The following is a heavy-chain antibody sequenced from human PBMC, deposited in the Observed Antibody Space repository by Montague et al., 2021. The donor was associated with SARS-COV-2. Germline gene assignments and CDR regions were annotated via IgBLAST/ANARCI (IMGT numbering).Heavy chain of an antibody. CDR2: IYYIGST. J-gene: IGHJ4*02. D-gene: IGHD1-26*01. CDR1: GGSITSYC. CDR3: ASSLSGSYDH. Sequence: SETLSLTCTVSGGSITSYCWGWIRQPPGKGLEWIGYIYYIGSTNYNPSLKSRVTISVDTSKKQFFLNLSSVTAADTAVYYCASSLSGSYDHWGQGILVTVSS. V-gene: IGHV4-59*01.